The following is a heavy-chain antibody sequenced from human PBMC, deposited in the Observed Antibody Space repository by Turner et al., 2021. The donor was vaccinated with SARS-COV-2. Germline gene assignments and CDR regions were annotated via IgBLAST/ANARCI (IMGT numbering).Heavy chain of an antibody. CDR1: GYIFTNYY. J-gene: IGHJ4*02. Sequence: QVQLLQSGAEVKKPGASVKVSCKASGYIFTNYYMHWVRQAPGQGLEWMGNINGRGDVTGYAEKFQGRVTMTTDTSTRTVYMKVKSLRSDDTAVYFCARGDVVGADFDFWGQGTLVTVSP. V-gene: IGHV1-46*03. CDR2: INGRGDVT. CDR3: ARGDVVGADFDF. D-gene: IGHD1-26*01.